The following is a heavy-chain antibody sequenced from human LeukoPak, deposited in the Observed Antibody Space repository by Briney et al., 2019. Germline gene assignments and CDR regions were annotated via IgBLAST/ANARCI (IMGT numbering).Heavy chain of an antibody. D-gene: IGHD3-22*01. CDR1: GFTVSINY. CDR3: ARDFQPYYDSSGYGPFDI. Sequence: PGGSLRLSCAASGFTVSINYMSWVRQAPGKGLEWVSVIYSGGSTYYADSVKGRFTISRDNSKNTLYLQMNSLRAEDTAVYYCARDFQPYYDSSGYGPFDIWGQGTMVTVSS. J-gene: IGHJ3*02. V-gene: IGHV3-53*01. CDR2: IYSGGST.